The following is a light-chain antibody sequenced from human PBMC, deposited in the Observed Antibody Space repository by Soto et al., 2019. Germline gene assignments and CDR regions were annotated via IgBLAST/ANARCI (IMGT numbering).Light chain of an antibody. Sequence: DIQMTQSPSSLSASVGDRVNITCRASQSISSYLNWYQQKPGKAPKLLVYAASRLQSGVPSRFSGTGSGTDFTLTISSLQPEDFATYYCQQSFRTPFTFGPGNKLYIK. J-gene: IGKJ3*01. CDR3: QQSFRTPFT. V-gene: IGKV1-39*01. CDR2: AAS. CDR1: QSISSY.